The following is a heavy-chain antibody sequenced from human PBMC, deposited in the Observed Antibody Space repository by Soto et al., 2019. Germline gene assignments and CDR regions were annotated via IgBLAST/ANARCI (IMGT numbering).Heavy chain of an antibody. Sequence: QVQLVQSGAEVKKPGSSVKVSCKASGGTFSSYAISWVRQAPGQGLEWMGGIIPIFGTANYAQKFQGRVTITADESTSTAYMELSSLRSEDTAVYYCARVYCSGGSCCPPLVFDPWGQGTLVTVSS. CDR3: ARVYCSGGSCCPPLVFDP. D-gene: IGHD2-15*01. J-gene: IGHJ5*02. CDR2: IIPIFGTA. V-gene: IGHV1-69*01. CDR1: GGTFSSYA.